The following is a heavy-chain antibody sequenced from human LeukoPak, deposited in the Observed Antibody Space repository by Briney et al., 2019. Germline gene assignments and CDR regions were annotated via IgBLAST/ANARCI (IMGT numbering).Heavy chain of an antibody. D-gene: IGHD2/OR15-2a*01. CDR2: VNVVGRST. CDR1: GFTFSSYW. CDR3: ARGIGIGAFDT. Sequence: GGPLRLSCAASGFTFSSYWMHWARQAPGKGLVWVSRVNVVGRSTTYADSVKGRLTISRDNAKKTLYLQINSLRPEDTAFYYCARGIGIGAFDTWGRGTKVTVSS. V-gene: IGHV3-74*01. J-gene: IGHJ3*02.